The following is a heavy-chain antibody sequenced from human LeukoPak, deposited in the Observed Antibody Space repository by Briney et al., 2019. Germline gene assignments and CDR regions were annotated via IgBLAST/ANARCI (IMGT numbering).Heavy chain of an antibody. D-gene: IGHD3-22*01. Sequence: PSETLSLTCTVSGGSISSYYWSWIRQPPGKGLEWIGYIYYSGSTNYNPSLNSRVTISVDTSKNQFSLKLSSVTAADTAVYYCARFYYYDSSGYYPRYFDHWGPGTLVTVSS. CDR3: ARFYYYDSSGYYPRYFDH. CDR1: GGSISSYY. CDR2: IYYSGST. V-gene: IGHV4-59*01. J-gene: IGHJ4*02.